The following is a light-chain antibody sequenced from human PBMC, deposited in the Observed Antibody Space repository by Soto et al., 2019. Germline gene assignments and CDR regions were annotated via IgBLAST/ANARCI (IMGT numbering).Light chain of an antibody. CDR2: DAS. Sequence: EVVLTQSPATLSLSPGERATLSCRASQSVSRFLAWYQQKPGQAPRLLIFDASNRATGIPARFSASGSGTDFTLTIGSLESEDSGVYYCQQRSDWPITFGQGKRLDI. V-gene: IGKV3-11*01. CDR3: QQRSDWPIT. J-gene: IGKJ5*01. CDR1: QSVSRF.